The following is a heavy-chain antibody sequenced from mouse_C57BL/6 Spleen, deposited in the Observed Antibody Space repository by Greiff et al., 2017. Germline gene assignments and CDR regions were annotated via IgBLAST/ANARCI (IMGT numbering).Heavy chain of an antibody. CDR1: GYTFTDYE. Sequence: SGAELVRPGASVTLSCKASGYTFTDYEMHWVKQTPVHGLEWIGAIDPETGGTAYNQKVKGKAILTADKSSSTAYMELRSLTSEDSAVYYCTRESTMVPFAYWGQGTLVTVSA. CDR2: IDPETGGT. J-gene: IGHJ3*01. CDR3: TRESTMVPFAY. V-gene: IGHV1-15*01. D-gene: IGHD2-2*01.